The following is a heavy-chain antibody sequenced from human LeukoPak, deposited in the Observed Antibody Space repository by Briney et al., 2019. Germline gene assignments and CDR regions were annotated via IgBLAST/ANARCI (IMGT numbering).Heavy chain of an antibody. V-gene: IGHV3-9*01. Sequence: GGSLRLSCAASGFSFDDYAMHWVRQAPGKGLEWVAGISWNSGSMDYVDSVKGRFTISRDNAKNSVYLQMNSLRAEDTAVYYCANRKLGYSRHFDYWGQGTLVTVSS. J-gene: IGHJ4*02. D-gene: IGHD5-24*01. CDR3: ANRKLGYSRHFDY. CDR2: ISWNSGSM. CDR1: GFSFDDYA.